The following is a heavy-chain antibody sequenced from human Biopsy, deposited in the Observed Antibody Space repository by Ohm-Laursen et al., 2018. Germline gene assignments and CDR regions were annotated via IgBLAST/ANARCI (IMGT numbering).Heavy chain of an antibody. CDR3: ARGSNEYGGLYFPH. V-gene: IGHV4-59*08. Sequence: SETLSLTCTVSGGSLNSYYWSWIRQPPGKGLEWIGHISHTGYTSYKSSLKSRVTISLDTSRKHFSLRLTSLAAADAAVYYCARGSNEYGGLYFPHWGQGTLVTVSS. CDR2: ISHTGYT. D-gene: IGHD4-23*01. CDR1: GGSLNSYY. J-gene: IGHJ1*01.